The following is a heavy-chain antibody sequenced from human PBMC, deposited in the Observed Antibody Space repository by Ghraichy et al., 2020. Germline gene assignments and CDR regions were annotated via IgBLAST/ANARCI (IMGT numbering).Heavy chain of an antibody. J-gene: IGHJ4*02. V-gene: IGHV4-34*01. D-gene: IGHD3-16*02. CDR1: GGSFSGYY. CDR2: INHSGST. Sequence: SETLSLTCAVYGGSFSGYYWSWIRQPPGKGLEWIGEINHSGSTNYNPSLKSRVTISVDTSKNQFSLKLSSVTAADTAVYYCARGKGYIWGSYRYTPYYFDYWGQGTLVTVSS. CDR3: ARGKGYIWGSYRYTPYYFDY.